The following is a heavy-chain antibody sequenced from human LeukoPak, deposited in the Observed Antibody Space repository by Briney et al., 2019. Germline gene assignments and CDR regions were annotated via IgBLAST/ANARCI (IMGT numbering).Heavy chain of an antibody. CDR3: ARMPYDSSGYYKH. J-gene: IGHJ1*01. V-gene: IGHV1-18*01. CDR2: ISPYNGNT. Sequence: ASVKVSCKSSGYTFTSYGISGVRQAPGQGLEWMGWISPYNGNTNYVQKLQGRVIMTTDTSTSTAYMELRSLRSDDTAVYYCARMPYDSSGYYKHWGQGTVVTVSS. CDR1: GYTFTSYG. D-gene: IGHD3-22*01.